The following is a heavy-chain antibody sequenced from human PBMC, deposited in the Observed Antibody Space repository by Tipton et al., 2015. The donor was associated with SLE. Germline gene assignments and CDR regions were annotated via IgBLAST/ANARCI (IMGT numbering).Heavy chain of an antibody. CDR1: GYTFTDYY. CDR2: INPNSGGT. Sequence: QLVQSGPEVKTPGASVKVSCKASGYTFTDYYMNWVRQAPGQGLEWMGRINPNSGGTNYAQKFQGRVTMTRDTSISTAYMELSRLRSDDTAVYYCARLYSGSYYYYYYGMDVLGQGTTVTVSS. CDR3: ARLYSGSYYYYYYGMDV. V-gene: IGHV1-2*06. D-gene: IGHD1-26*01. J-gene: IGHJ6*02.